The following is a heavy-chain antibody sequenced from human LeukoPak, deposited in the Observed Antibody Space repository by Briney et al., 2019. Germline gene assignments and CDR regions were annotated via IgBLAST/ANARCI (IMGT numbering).Heavy chain of an antibody. D-gene: IGHD3-9*01. J-gene: IGHJ4*02. Sequence: PSETLSLTCAVYGGSFSGYYWSWIRQPPGKGLEWIGEINHSGSTNYNPSLKSRVTISVDTSKNQFSLKLSSATAADTAVYYCARGVTYYDILTGYMGHFDYWGQGTLVTVSS. CDR1: GGSFSGYY. V-gene: IGHV4-34*01. CDR3: ARGVTYYDILTGYMGHFDY. CDR2: INHSGST.